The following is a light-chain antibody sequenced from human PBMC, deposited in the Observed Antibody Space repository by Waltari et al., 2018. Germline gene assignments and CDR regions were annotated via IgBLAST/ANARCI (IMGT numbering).Light chain of an antibody. CDR1: PLGYKY. CDR2: QDN. CDR3: QTWDTGTAI. J-gene: IGLJ2*01. V-gene: IGLV3-1*01. Sequence: SYDLTQPPSVSVSPGQTASITCSGAPLGYKYISWYQQKTGQSPPLVIYQDNKRPSEIPERFSGSSSGNTATLTISGTQAFDEADYYCQTWDTGTAIFGGGTKVTVL.